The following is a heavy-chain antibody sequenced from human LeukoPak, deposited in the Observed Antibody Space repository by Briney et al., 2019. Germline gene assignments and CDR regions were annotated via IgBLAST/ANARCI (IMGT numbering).Heavy chain of an antibody. CDR1: GFTFTSYA. Sequence: PWGSLRLSCAASGFTFTSYAMSWVRQAPGKGLEWVSTFSGASTTSYADAVKGRVTISRDNSKNILYLQLNSLRAEDTAVYCAKLKQWQPQRYFFEYWGQGALVTVAS. CDR3: AKLKQWQPQRYFFEY. V-gene: IGHV3-23*01. J-gene: IGHJ4*02. CDR2: FSGASTT. D-gene: IGHD6-19*01.